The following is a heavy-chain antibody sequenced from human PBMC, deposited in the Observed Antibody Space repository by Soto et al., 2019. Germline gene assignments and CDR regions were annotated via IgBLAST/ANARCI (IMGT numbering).Heavy chain of an antibody. CDR2: IYYSGST. V-gene: IGHV4-39*01. CDR1: GGSISISSYY. D-gene: IGHD3-10*01. CDR3: ARPFGFYYYYGMDV. Sequence: SETLSLTCTVSGGSISISSYYWGWILQPPGKGLEWIGSIYYSGSTYYNPSLKSRVTVSVDTSKNQFSLKLSSVTAADTAVYYCARPFGFYYYYGMDVWGQGTTVTVS. J-gene: IGHJ6*02.